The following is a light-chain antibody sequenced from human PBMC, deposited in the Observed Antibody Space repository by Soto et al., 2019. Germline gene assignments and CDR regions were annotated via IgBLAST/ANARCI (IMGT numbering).Light chain of an antibody. V-gene: IGKV3-20*01. J-gene: IGKJ1*01. CDR3: QQYGSSPGT. CDR2: AAS. Sequence: EIVLTQSPGTLSLSPGKRATLSCRASQSVSSSYLAWYQQKPGQAPRLLIYAASSRATGIPDRFSGSGSGTDFTLTISRLEPEDFAVYYCQQYGSSPGTVGQGTKVEIK. CDR1: QSVSSSY.